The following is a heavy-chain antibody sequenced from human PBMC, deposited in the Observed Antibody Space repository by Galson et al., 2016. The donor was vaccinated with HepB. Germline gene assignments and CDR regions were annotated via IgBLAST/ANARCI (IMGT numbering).Heavy chain of an antibody. CDR3: ARVAVAGEGYFQH. D-gene: IGHD3-10*01. CDR1: GGTFSNFG. V-gene: IGHV1-69*13. J-gene: IGHJ1*01. Sequence: SVKVSCKASGGTFSNFGIGWVRQAPGQGLEWMGGTIPFFGTRNYAQDFQGRVTITADESANTAHMELSGLRSEDTAVYYCARVAVAGEGYFQHWGQGTLVTVSS. CDR2: TIPFFGTR.